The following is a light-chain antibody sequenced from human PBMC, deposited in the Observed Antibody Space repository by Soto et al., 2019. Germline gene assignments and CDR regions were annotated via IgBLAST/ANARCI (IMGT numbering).Light chain of an antibody. J-gene: IGLJ1*01. CDR1: SSDVGGYYY. CDR2: DDN. V-gene: IGLV2-14*01. Sequence: QSVLTQPASVSGSPGQSITISCTGTSSDVGGYYYVSWYQHHPGKAPKLMIYDDNKRPSGIPDRFSGSKSGTSATLGITGFQTGDEADYYCGSWDSSLSAYVFGTGTKLTVL. CDR3: GSWDSSLSAYV.